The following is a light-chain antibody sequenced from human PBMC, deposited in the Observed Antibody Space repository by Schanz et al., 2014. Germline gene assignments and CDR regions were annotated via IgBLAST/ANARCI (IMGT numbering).Light chain of an antibody. CDR3: SSFASGTTFVI. J-gene: IGLJ2*01. Sequence: QSALTQPASVSGSPGQSITISCTGTSSDVGTYNYVSWYQHHPGKAPKLMIYDVSDRPSGVSNRFSGSKSGNTASLTISGLQTEDEAGYYCSSFASGTTFVIFGGGTKLTVL. CDR2: DVS. V-gene: IGLV2-14*03. CDR1: SSDVGTYNY.